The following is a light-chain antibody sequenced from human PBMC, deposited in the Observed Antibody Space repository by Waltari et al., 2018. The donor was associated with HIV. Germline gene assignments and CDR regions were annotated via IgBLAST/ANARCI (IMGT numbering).Light chain of an antibody. CDR3: ASWDGSLNGWV. CDR2: NNN. CDR1: SSNIGRDT. Sequence: QSVLTQPPSASRTPGQRVTISCSGGSSNIGRDTVNWYQHLPGTAPKLLIYNNNRRPSGVPDRFSGSKSGTSASLAISGLQSEDEADYYCASWDGSLNGWVFGGGTKLTVL. V-gene: IGLV1-44*01. J-gene: IGLJ3*02.